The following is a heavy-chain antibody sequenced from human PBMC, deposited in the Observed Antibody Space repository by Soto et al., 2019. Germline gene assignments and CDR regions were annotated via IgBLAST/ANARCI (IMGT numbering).Heavy chain of an antibody. V-gene: IGHV3-74*01. J-gene: IGHJ4*02. CDR1: GFSFSTYW. D-gene: IGHD6-19*01. CDR2: IDPDGRNA. CDR3: AKDAEAVPFDH. Sequence: GGSLRLSCAASGFSFSTYWMHWVRLPPGKGPVWVSRIDPDGRNAVYADSVQGRFSVSRDNVRNTLYLEMNSLRAEDTALYFCAKDAEAVPFDHWGQGTLVPVSS.